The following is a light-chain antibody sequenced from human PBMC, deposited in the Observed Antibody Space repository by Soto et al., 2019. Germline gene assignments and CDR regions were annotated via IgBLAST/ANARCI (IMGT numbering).Light chain of an antibody. CDR3: MQALQSLT. CDR2: FGS. V-gene: IGKV2-28*01. Sequence: EIVMTQSPLTLPVTPGEPASISCRSSQSLLYNNTYNYLDWYVQKPEQSPQLLIYFGSNRAPGVPDRFSGSGSGTDFTLKINRVEAEDVGTYYCMQALQSLTFGQGTRLE. CDR1: QSLLYNNTYNY. J-gene: IGKJ5*01.